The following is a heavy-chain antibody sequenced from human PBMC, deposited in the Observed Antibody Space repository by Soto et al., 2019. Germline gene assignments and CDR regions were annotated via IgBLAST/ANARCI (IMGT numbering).Heavy chain of an antibody. V-gene: IGHV1-69*06. CDR3: ARDRTDSGYYTNWLDP. D-gene: IGHD3-22*01. J-gene: IGHJ5*02. Sequence: GASVKVSCKASGGTFGSDAITWVRQDPGQGLEWVGRIIPIFGTTNYAQNLQGRVTISADKSTLTSYMELHSLASDDTALYYCARDRTDSGYYTNWLDPWGQGTQVTVSS. CDR2: IIPIFGTT. CDR1: GGTFGSDA.